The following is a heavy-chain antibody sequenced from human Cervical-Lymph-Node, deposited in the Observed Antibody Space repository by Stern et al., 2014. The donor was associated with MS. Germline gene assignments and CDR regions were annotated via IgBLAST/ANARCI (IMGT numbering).Heavy chain of an antibody. V-gene: IGHV1-69*01. CDR1: GGTFSKFP. CDR2: IFPVFGTP. J-gene: IGHJ5*02. D-gene: IGHD6-13*01. Sequence: QVQRVQSVAEVTKPGSSVKVSCKASGGTFSKFPRSWVRQAPGQGLEWMGGIFPVFGTPTYAQEFRGRVTITADVSTSTVYMELSSLRSDDTAVYYCALSSETSDRWYSLGYDLWGQGTLVTVSS. CDR3: ALSSETSDRWYSLGYDL.